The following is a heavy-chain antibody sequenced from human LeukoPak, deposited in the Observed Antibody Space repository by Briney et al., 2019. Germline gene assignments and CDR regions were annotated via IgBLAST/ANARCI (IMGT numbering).Heavy chain of an antibody. CDR1: GGSFSGYY. CDR3: ARDPLVGWFDP. J-gene: IGHJ5*02. V-gene: IGHV4-34*01. CDR2: INHSGST. Sequence: SETLSLTCAVYGGSFSGYYWSWIRQPPGKGLEWIGEINHSGSTNYNPSLKSRVTISVDTSKNQFSLKLSSVTAADTAVYYCARDPLVGWFDPWGQGTLVTVSS.